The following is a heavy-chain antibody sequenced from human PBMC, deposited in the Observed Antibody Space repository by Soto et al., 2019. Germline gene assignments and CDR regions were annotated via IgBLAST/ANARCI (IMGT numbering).Heavy chain of an antibody. J-gene: IGHJ6*03. CDR3: ARGGRTVTTDYYYYMDV. D-gene: IGHD4-17*01. V-gene: IGHV4-34*01. Sequence: QVQLQQWGAGLLKPSETLSLTCAVYGGSFSGYYWSWIRQPPGKGLEWIGEINHSGSTNYNPSLKSRVTISVDTSKNQFSLKLSSVTAADTAVYYCARGGRTVTTDYYYYMDVRGKGTTVTVSS. CDR1: GGSFSGYY. CDR2: INHSGST.